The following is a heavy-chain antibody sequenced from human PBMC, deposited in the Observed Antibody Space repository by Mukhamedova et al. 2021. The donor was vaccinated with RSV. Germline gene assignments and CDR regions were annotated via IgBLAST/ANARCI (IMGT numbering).Heavy chain of an antibody. D-gene: IGHD6-13*01. V-gene: IGHV3-23*01. Sequence: AEYMGGRFTISKDNAKNTVYLQMNSLRVEDTAVYYCAREAWYSSDIWGQGTMVIVSS. CDR3: AREAWYSSDI. J-gene: IGHJ3*02.